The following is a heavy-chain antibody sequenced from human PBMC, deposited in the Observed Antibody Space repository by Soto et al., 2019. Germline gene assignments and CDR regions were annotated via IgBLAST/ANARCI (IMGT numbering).Heavy chain of an antibody. V-gene: IGHV5-51*01. CDR1: GYKFGSAW. J-gene: IGHJ4*02. Sequence: PGESLKISCKGVGYKFGSAWIGWVRQMPGKGLEWMGIIKPGTSDIRYSPSCRGHVTISADEAVSTAYLQWSSLKASDTAMYYCARQLSRICDSWGQGTLVTVSS. D-gene: IGHD3-3*02. CDR2: IKPGTSDI. CDR3: ARQLSRICDS.